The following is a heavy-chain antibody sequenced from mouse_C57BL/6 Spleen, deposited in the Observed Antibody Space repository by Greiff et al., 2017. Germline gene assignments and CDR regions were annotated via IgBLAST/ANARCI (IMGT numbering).Heavy chain of an antibody. J-gene: IGHJ4*01. Sequence: QVQLQQSGAELVRPGSSVKLSCKASGYTFTSYWMDWVKQRPGQGLEWIGNIYPSDSETHYNQKFKDKATLTVDKSSSTAYMQLSSLTSEDSAVXYCARRSNYAYYAMDYWGQGTSVTVSS. CDR3: ARRSNYAYYAMDY. CDR2: IYPSDSET. D-gene: IGHD2-5*01. V-gene: IGHV1-61*01. CDR1: GYTFTSYW.